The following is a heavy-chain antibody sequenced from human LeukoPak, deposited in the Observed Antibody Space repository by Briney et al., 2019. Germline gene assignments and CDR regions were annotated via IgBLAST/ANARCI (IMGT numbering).Heavy chain of an antibody. V-gene: IGHV4-61*02. J-gene: IGHJ3*02. CDR3: ASGRGAFDI. CDR1: GGSISSGGYY. Sequence: SETLSLTCTVSGGSISSGGYYWSWIRQPAGKGLEWIGRIYTSGSTNYNPSLKSRVTISVDTSKNQFSLKLTSVTAADTAVYYCASGRGAFDIWGQGTMVTVSS. CDR2: IYTSGST.